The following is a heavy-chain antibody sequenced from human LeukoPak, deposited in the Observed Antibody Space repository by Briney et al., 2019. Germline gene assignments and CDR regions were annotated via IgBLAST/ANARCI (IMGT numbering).Heavy chain of an antibody. Sequence: GGSLRLSCAASGFTFSSYAMHWVRQAPGKGLEWVAVISYDGSNKYYADSVKGRFTISRDNSKNTLYLQMNSLRAEDTAVYYCARTVTPGAFDIWGQGTMVTVSS. CDR3: ARTVTPGAFDI. CDR2: ISYDGSNK. V-gene: IGHV3-30*14. J-gene: IGHJ3*02. D-gene: IGHD4-11*01. CDR1: GFTFSSYA.